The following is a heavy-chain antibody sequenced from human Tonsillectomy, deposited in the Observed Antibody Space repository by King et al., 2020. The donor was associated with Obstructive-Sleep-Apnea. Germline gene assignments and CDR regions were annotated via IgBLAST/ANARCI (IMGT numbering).Heavy chain of an antibody. J-gene: IGHJ4*02. Sequence: VQLVESGGGVVQPGRSLSLSCAASGFTFSSYGMHWVRQAPGKGLEWVALMAYDGNNKFYADSVKGRFTIPRVTAKNTLYLQMSSLRAEDTAVYYCASAAMRAPAFDYWGQGTLVTVSS. CDR3: ASAAMRAPAFDY. D-gene: IGHD2-2*01. V-gene: IGHV3-30*03. CDR1: GFTFSSYG. CDR2: MAYDGNNK.